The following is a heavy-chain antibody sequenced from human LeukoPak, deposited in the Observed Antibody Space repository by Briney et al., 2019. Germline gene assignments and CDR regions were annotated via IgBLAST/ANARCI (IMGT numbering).Heavy chain of an antibody. V-gene: IGHV1-69*04. CDR1: GGTFSSYA. CDR3: ASGWDSGSYYEGFDY. D-gene: IGHD1-26*01. Sequence: SVKVSCKASGGTFSSYAISWVRQAPGQGREWMGRIIPIFGIANYAQKFQGRVTITADKSTSTAYMELSSLRSEDTAVYYCASGWDSGSYYEGFDYWGQGTLVTVSS. J-gene: IGHJ4*02. CDR2: IIPIFGIA.